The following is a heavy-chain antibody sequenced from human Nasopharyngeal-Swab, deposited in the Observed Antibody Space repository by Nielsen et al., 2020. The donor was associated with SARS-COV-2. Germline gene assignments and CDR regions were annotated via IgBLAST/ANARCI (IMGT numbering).Heavy chain of an antibody. CDR3: ARDHNGSGNFDY. V-gene: IGHV1-69*05. CDR1: GGTFSSYA. J-gene: IGHJ4*02. D-gene: IGHD3-10*01. Sequence: SVKVSCKASGGTFSSYAISWVRQAPGQGLEWMGGIIPIFGTANYAQNLRGRVTMTTDTSTTIAYMELRSLRSDDTAMYYCARDHNGSGNFDYWGQGTLVTVSS. CDR2: IIPIFGTA.